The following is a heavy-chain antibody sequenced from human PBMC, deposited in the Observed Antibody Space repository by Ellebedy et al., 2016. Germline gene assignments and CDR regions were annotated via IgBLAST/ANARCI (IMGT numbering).Heavy chain of an antibody. D-gene: IGHD5-18*01. V-gene: IGHV3-15*01. CDR3: TTVYRYNYDSV. CDR2: IKSKTDGGAA. J-gene: IGHJ4*02. CDR1: GFTFSNAW. Sequence: GESLKISCAASGFTFSNAWMNWVRQAPGEGLEWVGRIKSKTDGGAADYAAPVKGRFTISRDDSKNTLYLQMNSLKTEDTAVYFCTTVYRYNYDSVWGRGTLVTVSS.